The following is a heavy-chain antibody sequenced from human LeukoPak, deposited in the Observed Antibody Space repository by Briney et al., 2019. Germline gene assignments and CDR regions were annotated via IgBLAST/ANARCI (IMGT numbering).Heavy chain of an antibody. CDR1: GGSISSSSYY. CDR2: IYYTGNT. V-gene: IGHV4-39*01. Sequence: PSETLSLTCTVSGGSISSSSYYWGWIRQPRGKGLEWIGSIYYTGNTYYNASLKSRVTISIDTSKNQMSLRLTSVTATDTAMYYCARQTGSGLSPLPGGQGTLVTVSS. CDR3: ARQTGSGLSPLP. J-gene: IGHJ4*02. D-gene: IGHD3-10*01.